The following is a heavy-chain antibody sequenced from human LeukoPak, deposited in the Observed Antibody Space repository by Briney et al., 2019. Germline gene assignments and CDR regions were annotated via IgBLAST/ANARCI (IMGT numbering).Heavy chain of an antibody. CDR3: AKDVHYSGSYPDY. CDR1: GFTFSSYA. Sequence: GGSLRLSCAASGFTFSSYAMSWVRQAPGKGLEWVSATSGSGGSTYYADSVKGRFTISRDNSKNTLYLQMNSLRAEDTAVYYCAKDVHYSGSYPDYWGQGTLVTVSS. CDR2: TSGSGGST. D-gene: IGHD1-26*01. J-gene: IGHJ4*02. V-gene: IGHV3-23*01.